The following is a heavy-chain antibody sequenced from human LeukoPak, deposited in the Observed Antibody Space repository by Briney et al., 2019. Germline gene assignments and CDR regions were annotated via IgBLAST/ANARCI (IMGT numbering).Heavy chain of an antibody. D-gene: IGHD3-9*01. Sequence: GGSLRLSCAASGFTFSSYWMHWVRQAPGKGLVWVSRINSDGRSTSYADSVKGRFTISTDNAKNTLYLRMNRLRAKYTAVYYCARSPTYYDILTGYYPAYSFNYGGQGTLVTVSS. V-gene: IGHV3-74*01. CDR2: INSDGRST. CDR3: ARSPTYYDILTGYYPAYSFNY. CDR1: GFTFSSYW. J-gene: IGHJ4*02.